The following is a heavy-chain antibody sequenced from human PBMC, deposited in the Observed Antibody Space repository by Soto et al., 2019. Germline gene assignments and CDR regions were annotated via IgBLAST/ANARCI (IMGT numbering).Heavy chain of an antibody. CDR2: MRADGSAK. J-gene: IGHJ3*01. CDR3: ARGGLWASDL. V-gene: IGHV3-7*04. CDR1: GFTFSDYW. Sequence: EEQLVESGGDLVQPGGSLRLSCAASGFTFSDYWMRWIRQAPGRGLEFVADMRADGSAKNLVDSVKGRFTISRDNAKNSLFLQMNSLRAEDTAVYYCARGGLWASDLWGQGTMVTVSS.